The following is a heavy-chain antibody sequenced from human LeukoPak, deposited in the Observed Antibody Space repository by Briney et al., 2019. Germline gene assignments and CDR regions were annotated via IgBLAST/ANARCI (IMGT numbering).Heavy chain of an antibody. CDR2: IYYSGST. J-gene: IGHJ4*02. Sequence: PSETLSLTCTVSGGSISSGGYYWSWIRQPPGKGLEWIGYIYYSGSTNYNPSLKSRVTISVDTSKNQFSLKLSSVTAADTAVYYCARRGRSGYYVDYWGQGTLVTVSS. CDR1: GGSISSGGYY. D-gene: IGHD3-22*01. V-gene: IGHV4-61*08. CDR3: ARRGRSGYYVDY.